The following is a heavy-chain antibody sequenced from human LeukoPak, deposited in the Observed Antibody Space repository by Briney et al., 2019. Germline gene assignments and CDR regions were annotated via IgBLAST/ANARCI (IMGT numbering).Heavy chain of an antibody. CDR2: ISGSGGST. V-gene: IGHV3-23*01. CDR1: GFTFSSYA. Sequence: GGSLRLSCAASGFTFSSYAMSWVRQAPGKGLEWVSAISGSGGSTYYADSVKGRFTISRDNSKNTLYLQMNSLRAEDTAVYYCAKEGSYYDSRGYYSGWFDPWGQGTLVTVSS. CDR3: AKEGSYYDSRGYYSGWFDP. J-gene: IGHJ5*02. D-gene: IGHD3-22*01.